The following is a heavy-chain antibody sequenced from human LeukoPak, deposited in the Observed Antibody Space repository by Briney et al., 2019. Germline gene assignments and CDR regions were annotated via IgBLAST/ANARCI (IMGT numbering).Heavy chain of an antibody. CDR1: GFTFSSYS. CDR3: ARDRASVVGATDY. Sequence: GGSPRLSCAASGFTFSSYSMNWVRQAPGKGLEWVSYISSSSSTIYYADSVKGRFTISRDNAKNSLYLQMNSLRAEDTAVYYCARDRASVVGATDYWGQGTLVTVSS. V-gene: IGHV3-48*01. J-gene: IGHJ4*02. D-gene: IGHD1-26*01. CDR2: ISSSSSTI.